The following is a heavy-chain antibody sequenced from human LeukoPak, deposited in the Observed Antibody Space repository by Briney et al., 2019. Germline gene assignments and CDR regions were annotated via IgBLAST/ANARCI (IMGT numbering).Heavy chain of an antibody. CDR1: TFAISIYA. D-gene: IGHD4-17*01. J-gene: IGHJ3*02. Sequence: GGSLRLSCTPSTFAISIYAMTWVRQAPGKGLEWVSSITVNGGDIYYADSVRGRFTISRDNSKNTPYSQMNSLRAEDTAVYYCAKDPNGDYVGAFDSWDQGTMVTVSS. CDR2: ITVNGGDI. CDR3: AKDPNGDYVGAFDS. V-gene: IGHV3-23*01.